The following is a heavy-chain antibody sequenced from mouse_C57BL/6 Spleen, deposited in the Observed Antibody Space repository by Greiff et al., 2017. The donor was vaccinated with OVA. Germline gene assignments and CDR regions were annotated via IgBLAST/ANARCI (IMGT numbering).Heavy chain of an antibody. D-gene: IGHD2-5*01. J-gene: IGHJ4*01. CDR2: FHPYNDDT. CDR1: GYTFTTYP. V-gene: IGHV1-47*01. Sequence: QVQLKQSGAELVKPGASVKMSCKASGYTFTTYPIEWMKQNHGKSLEWIGNFHPYNDDTKYNEKFKGKATLTVEKSSSTVYLELSRLTSDDSAVYYCATYSNYDYYAMDYWGQGTSVTVSS. CDR3: ATYSNYDYYAMDY.